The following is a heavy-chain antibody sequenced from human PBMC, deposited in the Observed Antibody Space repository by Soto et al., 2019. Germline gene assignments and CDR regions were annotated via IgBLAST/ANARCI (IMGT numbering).Heavy chain of an antibody. V-gene: IGHV1-18*01. CDR1: GYTFTTYG. CDR2: ISAYNGNT. D-gene: IGHD3-22*01. J-gene: IGHJ3*02. Sequence: QVQLVQSGGEVKKPGTSVKVSCKASGYTFTTYGISWVRQAPGQGLEWMGWISAYNGNTSYAQKLQGRVTMTTDTSTSTAYMELRSLRSDDTAVYYCARVFFRLFAFDIWGQGTMVTVSS. CDR3: ARVFFRLFAFDI.